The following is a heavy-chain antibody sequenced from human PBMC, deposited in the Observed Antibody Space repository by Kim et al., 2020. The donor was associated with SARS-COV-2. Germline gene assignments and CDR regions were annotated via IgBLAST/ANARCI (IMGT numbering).Heavy chain of an antibody. D-gene: IGHD3-22*01. J-gene: IGHJ3*02. V-gene: IGHV4-59*09. CDR3: ARGGGDSSGYYYEALAFDI. Sequence: SPVTISVDTSKNQFSLKLSSVTAADTAVYYCARGGGDSSGYYYEALAFDIWGQGTMVTVSS.